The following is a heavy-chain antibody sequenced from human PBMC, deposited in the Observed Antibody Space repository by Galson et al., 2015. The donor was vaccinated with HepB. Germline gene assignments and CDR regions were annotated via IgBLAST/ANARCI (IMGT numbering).Heavy chain of an antibody. CDR2: ISRSGANP. V-gene: IGHV3-64D*06. CDR1: GFTFSSYD. CDR3: VKDITSSGRVFDY. D-gene: IGHD6-19*01. J-gene: IGHJ4*02. Sequence: SLRLSCAASGFTFSSYDMNWVRQAPGKGPEHISAISRSGANPYYADSVKGRFTISSDNSKNMLYLQMSSLRAEDTAVYYCVKDITSSGRVFDYWGQGSLVTVSS.